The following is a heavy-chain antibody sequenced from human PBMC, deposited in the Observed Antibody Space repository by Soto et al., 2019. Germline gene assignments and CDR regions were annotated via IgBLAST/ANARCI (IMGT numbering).Heavy chain of an antibody. J-gene: IGHJ4*02. CDR3: AIDLTKDGDYRGGPFDY. CDR2: ISSSSSYI. CDR1: GFTFSSYS. Sequence: EVQLVESGGGLVKPGGSLRLSCAASGFTFSSYSMNWVRQAPGKGLEWVSSISSSSSYIYYADSVKGRFTISRDNAKNSLYLQMNSLRAEDTAVYYCAIDLTKDGDYRGGPFDYWGQGNLVTVSS. V-gene: IGHV3-21*01. D-gene: IGHD4-17*01.